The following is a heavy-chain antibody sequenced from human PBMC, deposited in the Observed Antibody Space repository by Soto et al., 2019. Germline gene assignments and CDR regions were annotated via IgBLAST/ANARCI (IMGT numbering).Heavy chain of an antibody. CDR2: ISAYNGNT. Sequence: ASVKVSCKASGYTFTSYGISWVRQAPGQGLEWMGWISAYNGNTNYAQKLQGRVTMTTDTSTSTAYMELRSLRSDDTAVYYCARDPPLVGATRDDYWGQGTLVTVSS. CDR1: GYTFTSYG. D-gene: IGHD1-26*01. V-gene: IGHV1-18*01. CDR3: ARDPPLVGATRDDY. J-gene: IGHJ4*02.